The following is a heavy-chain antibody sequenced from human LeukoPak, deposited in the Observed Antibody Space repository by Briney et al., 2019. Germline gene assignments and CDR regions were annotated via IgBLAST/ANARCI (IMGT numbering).Heavy chain of an antibody. CDR2: ISAYNGNT. CDR1: GYTFTHYG. V-gene: IGHV1-18*01. CDR3: AREVAATLIDY. J-gene: IGHJ4*02. D-gene: IGHD2-15*01. Sequence: GASVIVSCKASGYTFTHYGITWVRQALGHGLEWMGWISAYNGNTNYAQKLQGRVTMITDTSTSTAYMELRSLKSDDTAVYYCAREVAATLIDYWGQGTLVTVSS.